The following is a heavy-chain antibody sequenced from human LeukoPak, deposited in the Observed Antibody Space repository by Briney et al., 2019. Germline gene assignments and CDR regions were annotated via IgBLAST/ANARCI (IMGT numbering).Heavy chain of an antibody. CDR1: GGSISSSSYY. J-gene: IGHJ2*01. D-gene: IGHD6-13*01. V-gene: IGHV4-39*07. CDR2: IYYSGST. Sequence: PSATLSLTCTVSGGSISSSSYYWVWIRQPPGKELEWIVSIYYSGSTNYNPSLKSRVIISVDTSKNQFSLKLSSVTAADTAFYYCARVYYSRSYDYWYFDLWGRGTLVTVSS. CDR3: ARVYYSRSYDYWYFDL.